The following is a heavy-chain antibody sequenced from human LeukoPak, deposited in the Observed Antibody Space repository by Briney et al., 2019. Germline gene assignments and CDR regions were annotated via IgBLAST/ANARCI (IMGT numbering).Heavy chain of an antibody. Sequence: GGSLRLSCAASGFTFSSYWMHWVRQAPGKGLVWVSRINTDGTSTTYADSVKGRFTISRDNAKNTLYLQMNSLRAEDTAVYYCARGCVSSGSYYKVDYWGQGTLVTVSS. CDR2: INTDGTST. CDR1: GFTFSSYW. D-gene: IGHD1-26*01. J-gene: IGHJ4*02. V-gene: IGHV3-74*01. CDR3: ARGCVSSGSYYKVDY.